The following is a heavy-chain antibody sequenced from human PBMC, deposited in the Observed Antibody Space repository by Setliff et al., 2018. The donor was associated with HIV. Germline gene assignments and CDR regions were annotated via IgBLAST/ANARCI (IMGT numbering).Heavy chain of an antibody. V-gene: IGHV3-23*01. CDR1: GFTFSNYV. CDR2: ISSSGGRT. Sequence: PGGSLRLSCEASGFTFSNYVMSWVRQTPGKGLEWVSVISSSGGRTYHADSVKGRFTISRDNSKNTLYLQMSSLRVEDTAVYYCVKVSRGTVVRGVILVGYFDYWGQGTLVTVS. CDR3: VKVSRGTVVRGVILVGYFDY. D-gene: IGHD3-10*02. J-gene: IGHJ4*02.